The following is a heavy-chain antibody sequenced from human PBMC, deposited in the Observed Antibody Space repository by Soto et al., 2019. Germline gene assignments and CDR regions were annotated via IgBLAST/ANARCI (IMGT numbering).Heavy chain of an antibody. CDR1: GFTFRRYW. CDR3: AKCGYSYGYYPNYYFDY. V-gene: IGHV3-30*18. CDR2: ISNDGSNK. J-gene: IGHJ4*02. D-gene: IGHD5-18*01. Sequence: PWGALRLSCAPSGFTFRRYWMHWVRQGPSKGLELVAVISNDGSNKYYADFVKGRFTISRDNSKNTLYLQMNSLRAEDTAVYYCAKCGYSYGYYPNYYFDYWGQGTLVTVSS.